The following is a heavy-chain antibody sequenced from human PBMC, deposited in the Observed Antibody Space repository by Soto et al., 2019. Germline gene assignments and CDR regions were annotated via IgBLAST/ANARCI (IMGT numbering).Heavy chain of an antibody. Sequence: AAETLSLTWAVSCGWLRGYYLHRIRQPPGKRREWIGEINHSGSTNSHPSLKSRVNISVDTSKNQFSLKLSSVTAADTAVYYCARGLATVTTPYYYYYYMDVWGKGTTVTVSS. V-gene: IGHV4-34*01. J-gene: IGHJ6*03. CDR3: ARGLATVTTPYYYYYYMDV. CDR1: CGWLRGYY. CDR2: INHSGST. D-gene: IGHD4-17*01.